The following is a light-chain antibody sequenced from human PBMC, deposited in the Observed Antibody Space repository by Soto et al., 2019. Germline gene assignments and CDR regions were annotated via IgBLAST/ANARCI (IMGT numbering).Light chain of an antibody. Sequence: DIQMTHSPSSLSASVGDRVTITCQASQDINNYLIWYQHKPGKAPKLLIYDESTLGTGVSSRFSGGGSGTHFTFTISSLQPEDIATYYCQQFDSVPCTFGQGTKLELK. J-gene: IGKJ2*02. CDR3: QQFDSVPCT. V-gene: IGKV1-33*01. CDR2: DES. CDR1: QDINNY.